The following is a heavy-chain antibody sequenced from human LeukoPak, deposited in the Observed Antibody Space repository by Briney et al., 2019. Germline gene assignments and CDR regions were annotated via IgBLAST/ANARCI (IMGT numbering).Heavy chain of an antibody. CDR2: INPNSGGT. V-gene: IGHV1-2*06. CDR3: PRDWILWFGEVYYWFDA. J-gene: IGHJ5*02. D-gene: IGHD3-10*01. Sequence: ASVKVSCKASGYTFTGYYMHWVRQAPGQGLEWMGRINPNSGGTNYAQKFQGRVTMTRDPSISTAYMELSRLRSDDTAVYYRPRDWILWFGEVYYWFDAGGQATLVTVSS. CDR1: GYTFTGYY.